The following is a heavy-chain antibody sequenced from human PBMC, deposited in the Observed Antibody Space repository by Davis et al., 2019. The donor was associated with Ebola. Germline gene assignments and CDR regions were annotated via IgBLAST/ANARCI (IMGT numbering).Heavy chain of an antibody. D-gene: IGHD3-10*01. J-gene: IGHJ5*02. V-gene: IGHV4-61*05. Sequence: MPSETLSLTCTVSGGSISSSSYYWTWIRQPPGKGLEWIGYIYYSGSTYYNPSLKSRVTISVDTSKNQFSLKLSSVTAADTAVYYCARLHYYGSGSYYARYNWFDPWGQGTLVTVSS. CDR2: IYYSGST. CDR3: ARLHYYGSGSYYARYNWFDP. CDR1: GGSISSSSYY.